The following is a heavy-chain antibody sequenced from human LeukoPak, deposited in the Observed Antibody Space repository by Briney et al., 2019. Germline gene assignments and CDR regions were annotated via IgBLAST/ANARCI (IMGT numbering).Heavy chain of an antibody. D-gene: IGHD3-22*01. Sequence: PGGSLRLSCAASGFTFSSYWMSWVRQAPGKGLEWVANIKQDGSEKYYVDSVKGRFTISRDNAKNSLYLQMNSLRAEDTAVYYCARDQSPPRYYYDSSGYDYWGQGTLVTVSS. CDR1: GFTFSSYW. J-gene: IGHJ4*02. CDR2: IKQDGSEK. V-gene: IGHV3-7*01. CDR3: ARDQSPPRYYYDSSGYDY.